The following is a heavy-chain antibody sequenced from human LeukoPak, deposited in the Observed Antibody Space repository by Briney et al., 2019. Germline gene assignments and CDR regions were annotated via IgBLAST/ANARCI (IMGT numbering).Heavy chain of an antibody. CDR3: AREPYYYDHTGFHPRYLDS. CDR2: IFYSGST. CDR1: GGSISSYY. D-gene: IGHD3-22*01. J-gene: IGHJ4*02. V-gene: IGHV4-59*12. Sequence: PSETLSLTCTVSGGSISSYYWSWIRQPPGKGLEWIGCIFYSGSTNYNPSLKSRVTMSVDTSKNQFSLKLRSVTPEDTAVYYCAREPYYYDHTGFHPRYLDSWGQGALVSVSS.